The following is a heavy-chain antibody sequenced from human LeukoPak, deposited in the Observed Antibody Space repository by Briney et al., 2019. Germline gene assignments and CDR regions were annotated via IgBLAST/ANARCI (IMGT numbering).Heavy chain of an antibody. CDR3: AKYDPGESGFDY. CDR2: ISSSSSYI. CDR1: GFTFSSYS. D-gene: IGHD3-16*01. Sequence: GGSLRLSCAASGFTFSSYSMNWVRQAPGKVLEWVSSISSSSSYIYYADSVKGRFTISRDNAKNSLYLQMNSLRAEDTAVYYCAKYDPGESGFDYWGQGTLVTVSS. V-gene: IGHV3-21*01. J-gene: IGHJ4*02.